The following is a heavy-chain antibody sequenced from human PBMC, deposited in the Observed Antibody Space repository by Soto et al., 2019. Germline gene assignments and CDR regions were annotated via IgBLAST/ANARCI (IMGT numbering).Heavy chain of an antibody. CDR3: AREMNYYDTSGDSYFDY. D-gene: IGHD3-22*01. CDR1: GGSISSGTYH. Sequence: QVQLQESGPGLVKPSQTLSLTCTVSGGSISSGTYHWTWIRQHPGKGLKWIGYIYYSGSTYYNPSLKSRVTISVDTSKNQFSLRLSSVTAADTAVYYCAREMNYYDTSGDSYFDYWGQGTLVTVSS. J-gene: IGHJ4*02. CDR2: IYYSGST. V-gene: IGHV4-31*03.